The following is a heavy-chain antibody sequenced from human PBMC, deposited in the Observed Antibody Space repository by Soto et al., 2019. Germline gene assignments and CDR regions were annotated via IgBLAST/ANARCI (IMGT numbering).Heavy chain of an antibody. CDR3: ARSIFGVVIAGTFDY. V-gene: IGHV3-66*01. CDR2: IYSGGST. J-gene: IGHJ4*02. CDR1: GFTVSSNY. D-gene: IGHD3-3*02. Sequence: EVQLVEAGGGLVQPGGSLRLSCAASGFTVSSNYMSWVRQAPGKGLEWVSVIYSGGSTYYAYSVKGRFTISRDNSKNTLYLQMHRLRAEDTAVYYCARSIFGVVIAGTFDYWGQGTLVTVSS.